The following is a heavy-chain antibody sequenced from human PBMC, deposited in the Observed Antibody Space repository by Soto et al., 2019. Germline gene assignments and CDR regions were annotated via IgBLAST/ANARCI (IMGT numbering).Heavy chain of an antibody. D-gene: IGHD3-10*01. V-gene: IGHV4-34*01. CDR3: ARGRGRSYPGGAFDI. Sequence: SETLSLTCAVYGGSFSGYYWSWIRQPPGKGLEWIGEINHSGSTNYNPSLKSRVTISVDTSKNQFSLRLSSVTAADTAVYYCARGRGRSYPGGAFDIWGQGTMVTVSS. CDR2: INHSGST. CDR1: GGSFSGYY. J-gene: IGHJ3*02.